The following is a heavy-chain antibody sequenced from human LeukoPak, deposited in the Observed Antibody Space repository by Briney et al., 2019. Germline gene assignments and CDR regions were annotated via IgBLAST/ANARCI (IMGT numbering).Heavy chain of an antibody. J-gene: IGHJ4*02. CDR1: GFTFSSYS. V-gene: IGHV3-7*01. CDR3: ARHLSGVTGYTYGRGIDY. CDR2: IKQDGSEK. D-gene: IGHD5-18*01. Sequence: GGSLRLSCAASGFTFSSYSMNWVRQAPGKGLEWVANIKQDGSEKYYVDSVKGRFTISRDNAKTSLYLQMNSLRAEDTAVYYCARHLSGVTGYTYGRGIDYWGQGTLVSVSS.